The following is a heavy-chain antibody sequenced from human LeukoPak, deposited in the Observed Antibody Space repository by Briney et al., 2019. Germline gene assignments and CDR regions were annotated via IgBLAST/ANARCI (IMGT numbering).Heavy chain of an antibody. CDR1: GYTFTSYY. CDR2: INPSGGST. J-gene: IGHJ6*03. CDR3: ARGGKAAAGFYYYYYMDV. D-gene: IGHD6-13*01. Sequence: ASVKVSCKASGYTFTSYYMHWVRQAPGQGLEWMGIINPSGGSTSYAQKFQGRVTMTRDMSTSTVYMELSSLRSEDTAVYYCARGGKAAAGFYYYYYMDVWGKGTTVTVSS. V-gene: IGHV1-46*01.